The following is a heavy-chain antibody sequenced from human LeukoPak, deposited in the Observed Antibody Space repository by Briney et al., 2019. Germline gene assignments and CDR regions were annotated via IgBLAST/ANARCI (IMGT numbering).Heavy chain of an antibody. CDR2: ISESGSGT. J-gene: IGHJ4*02. CDR3: AKDIAQGYTFGSIEQDY. V-gene: IGHV3-23*01. CDR1: GLTFSRYA. Sequence: GGSLRLSCAVSGLTFSRYAMSWVRQAPGRGLEWVSAISESGSGTYYADSVKGRFTISRDNSKDTLSLQMNSLRAEDTAVYYCAKDIAQGYTFGSIEQDYWGQGTLVTVSS. D-gene: IGHD5-18*01.